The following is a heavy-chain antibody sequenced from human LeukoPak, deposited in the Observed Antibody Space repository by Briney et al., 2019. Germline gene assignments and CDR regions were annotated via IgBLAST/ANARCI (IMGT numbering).Heavy chain of an antibody. CDR2: FYPSGST. J-gene: IGHJ5*02. Sequence: PSGTLSLTCGVSGASISRPYWWSWIRQPAGKGLEWIGRFYPSGSTNYNPSLKSRVTISVDTSKNQFSLKLSSVTAADTAVYYCARVDGSCSGGSCPSGNWLDPWGQGTLVTVSS. CDR1: GASISRPYW. V-gene: IGHV4-4*07. CDR3: ARVDGSCSGGSCPSGNWLDP. D-gene: IGHD2-15*01.